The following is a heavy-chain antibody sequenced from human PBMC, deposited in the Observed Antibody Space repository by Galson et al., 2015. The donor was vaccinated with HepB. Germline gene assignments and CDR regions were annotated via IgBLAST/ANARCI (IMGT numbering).Heavy chain of an antibody. D-gene: IGHD2-21*01. CDR1: GFTFSSYA. J-gene: IGHJ4*02. Sequence: SLRLSCAASGFTFSSYAMSWVRQAPGKGLEWVAIISYDGSNKYYADSVKGRFTISRDNSKNTLYLQMNSLRSEETAVYYCARAKYQMSLWGYWGQGTLVTVSS. CDR3: ARAKYQMSLWGY. CDR2: ISYDGSNK. V-gene: IGHV3-30-3*01.